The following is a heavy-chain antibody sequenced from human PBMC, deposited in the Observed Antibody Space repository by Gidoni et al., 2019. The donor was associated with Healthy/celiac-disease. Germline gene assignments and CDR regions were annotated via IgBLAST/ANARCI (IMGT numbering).Heavy chain of an antibody. CDR3: ARLEYQLAYYYGMDV. J-gene: IGHJ6*02. CDR2: IYYSGST. V-gene: IGHV4-39*01. CDR1: GGSIRSSSYY. D-gene: IGHD2-2*01. Sequence: QLQLQESGPGLVKPSETLSLTCTVSGGSIRSSSYYWGWIRQPPGKGLEWIGSIYYSGSTYYNPSLKSRVTISVDTSKNQFSLKLSSVTAADTAVYYCARLEYQLAYYYGMDVWGQGTTVTVSS.